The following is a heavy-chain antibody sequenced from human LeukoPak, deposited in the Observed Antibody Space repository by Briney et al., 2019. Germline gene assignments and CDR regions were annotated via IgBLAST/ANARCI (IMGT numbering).Heavy chain of an antibody. CDR2: IYYSGST. CDR3: ARDLDYYGSGSSP. D-gene: IGHD3-10*01. Sequence: PSETLSLTCTVSGDSISSSSYYWGWIRQPPGKGLVWIGTIYYSGSTYYNPSLKSRVTISVDTSKNQFSLKLSSVTAADTAVYYCARDLDYYGSGSSPWGQGTLVTVSS. J-gene: IGHJ5*02. V-gene: IGHV4-39*07. CDR1: GDSISSSSYY.